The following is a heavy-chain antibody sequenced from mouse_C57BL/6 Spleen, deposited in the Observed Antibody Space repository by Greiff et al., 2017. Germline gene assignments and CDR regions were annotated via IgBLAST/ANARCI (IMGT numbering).Heavy chain of an antibody. D-gene: IGHD1-1*01. CDR2: IYPGDGDT. Sequence: VQLQESGAELVKPGASVKISCKASGYAFSSYWMNWVKQRPGQGLEWIGQIYPGDGDTNYNGKFKGKATLTADKSSSTAYMQLSSLTSEDSAVYFCARSGSSYEDYWGQGTTLTVSS. CDR1: GYAFSSYW. J-gene: IGHJ2*01. V-gene: IGHV1-80*01. CDR3: ARSGSSYEDY.